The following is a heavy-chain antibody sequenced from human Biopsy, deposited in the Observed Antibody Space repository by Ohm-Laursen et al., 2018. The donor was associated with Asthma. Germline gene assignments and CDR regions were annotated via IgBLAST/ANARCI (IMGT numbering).Heavy chain of an antibody. CDR2: ISYDGFNK. CDR3: ARGDWYGSASNGY. V-gene: IGHV3-30*03. Sequence: SLRLSCAASGFTFSTYGMHWVRQAPGKGLEWVAVISYDGFNKDYGDSVKGRFTISRDNSKNTLYLQMNSLRVEDTAVYYCARGDWYGSASNGYWGQGTLVTVSA. CDR1: GFTFSTYG. J-gene: IGHJ4*02. D-gene: IGHD6-6*01.